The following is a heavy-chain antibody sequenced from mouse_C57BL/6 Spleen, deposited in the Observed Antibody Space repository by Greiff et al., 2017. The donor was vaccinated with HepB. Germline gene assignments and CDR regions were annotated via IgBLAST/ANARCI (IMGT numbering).Heavy chain of an antibody. J-gene: IGHJ4*01. CDR2: ISDGGSNT. CDR1: GFTFSSYA. D-gene: IGHD2-3*01. Sequence: DVQLVESGGGLVKPGGSLKLSCAASGFTFSSYAMSWVRQTPEKRLEWIATISDGGSNTYYPDNVKGRFTISRDNATNNHYLQITHLTSEDTAMYYCAREMVAGGGYAMDYWGQGTSVTVSS. CDR3: AREMVAGGGYAMDY. V-gene: IGHV5-4*01.